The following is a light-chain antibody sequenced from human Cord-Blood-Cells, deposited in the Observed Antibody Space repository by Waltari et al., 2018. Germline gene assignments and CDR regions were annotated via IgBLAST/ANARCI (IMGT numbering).Light chain of an antibody. J-gene: IGLJ2*01. CDR1: KLGDKY. V-gene: IGLV3-1*01. CDR3: QAWDSITVV. Sequence: SYELTQPPSVSVSPGQTASITCSGDKLGDKYACWYQQKPGQSPVLVIYQDSKRPSGIPERLSGSNPGNTATLTISGTQAMDEADYYCQAWDSITVVFGGGTKLTVL. CDR2: QDS.